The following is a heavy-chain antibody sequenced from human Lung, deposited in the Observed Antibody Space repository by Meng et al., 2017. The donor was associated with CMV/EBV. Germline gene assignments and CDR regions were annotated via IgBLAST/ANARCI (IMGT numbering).Heavy chain of an antibody. J-gene: IGHJ3*01. CDR1: GFTFSSYW. CDR3: AREGTGYDFWRGYRNDALNL. CDR2: IDSEGRTT. Sequence: GGSLRLXXAASGFTFSSYWMHWVRQASGKGPVWVSRIDSEGRTTSYADSVKGRFTISRDNAKNTLYLQMNSLRPEDTALYYCAREGTGYDFWRGYRNDALNLWGQGTXVNV. D-gene: IGHD3-3*01. V-gene: IGHV3-74*01.